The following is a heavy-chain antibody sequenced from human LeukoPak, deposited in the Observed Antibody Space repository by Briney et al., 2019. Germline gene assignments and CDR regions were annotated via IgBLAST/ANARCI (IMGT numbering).Heavy chain of an antibody. Sequence: QSGGSLRLSCAASGFMFSSNWMSWVRLAPGKGLEWVANIKEDGTETYYLDSVKGRFTISRDNATNSLYLQMNSLRVEDTAVYYCAKEGRSLQTYWGQGTLVTVSS. V-gene: IGHV3-7*03. CDR3: AKEGRSLQTY. CDR2: IKEDGTET. CDR1: GFMFSSNW. D-gene: IGHD5-24*01. J-gene: IGHJ4*02.